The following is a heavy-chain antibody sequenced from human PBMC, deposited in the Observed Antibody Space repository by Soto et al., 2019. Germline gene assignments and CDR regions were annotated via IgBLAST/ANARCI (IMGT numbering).Heavy chain of an antibody. V-gene: IGHV3-23*01. Sequence: EVQLLESGGGLVQPGGSLRLSCAASGFTFNNYAMTWVRQAPVKGLEWVSAISGGGDTTSYADSVKGRFTVSRDGSKNTLYLQMSSLRAADTALYYCAKGRGGSGSLTPRVDFWGQGTLVTVSS. CDR3: AKGRGGSGSLTPRVDF. J-gene: IGHJ4*02. CDR1: GFTFNNYA. CDR2: ISGGGDTT. D-gene: IGHD3-10*01.